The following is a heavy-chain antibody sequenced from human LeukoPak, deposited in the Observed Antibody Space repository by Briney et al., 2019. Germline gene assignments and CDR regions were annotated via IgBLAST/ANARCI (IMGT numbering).Heavy chain of an antibody. CDR3: ARLSSIAARPYYYYYMDV. CDR1: GYTFTSYG. V-gene: IGHV1-18*01. CDR2: ISAYNGNT. D-gene: IGHD6-6*01. J-gene: IGHJ6*03. Sequence: ASVKVSCKASGYTFTSYGISWVRQAPGQGLEWMGWISAYNGNTNYAQKPQGRVTMTTDTSTSTAYMELRSLRSDDTAVYYCARLSSIAARPYYYYYMDVWGKGTTVTVSS.